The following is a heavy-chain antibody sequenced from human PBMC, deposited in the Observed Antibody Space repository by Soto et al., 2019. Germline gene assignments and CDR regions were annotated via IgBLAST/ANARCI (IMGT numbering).Heavy chain of an antibody. Sequence: GESLKISLKGSGYSFTSYWIGWVRQVPGKGLEWMGIIYPGDSDTRYSPSFQGQGPISADKSITTAYPQWSSLKASEPGMYYCARVRYSYGYDYWGQGTLVTV. CDR2: IYPGDSDT. D-gene: IGHD5-18*01. CDR1: GYSFTSYW. CDR3: ARVRYSYGYDY. J-gene: IGHJ4*02. V-gene: IGHV5-51*01.